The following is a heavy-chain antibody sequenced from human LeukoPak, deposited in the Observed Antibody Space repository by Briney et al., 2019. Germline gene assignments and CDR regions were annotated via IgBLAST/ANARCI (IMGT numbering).Heavy chain of an antibody. D-gene: IGHD2-2*01. CDR2: IYASGST. V-gene: IGHV4-4*07. Sequence: PSETLSLTCTVSGGSISSYYWSWVRQPAGKGLEWIGRIYASGSTIYNPSLTSRVTMSVDTSKNQFSLRLSSVTAADTAVYYCARPGRYCSSTSCFKDAFDIWGQGTMVTVSS. CDR1: GGSISSYY. J-gene: IGHJ3*02. CDR3: ARPGRYCSSTSCFKDAFDI.